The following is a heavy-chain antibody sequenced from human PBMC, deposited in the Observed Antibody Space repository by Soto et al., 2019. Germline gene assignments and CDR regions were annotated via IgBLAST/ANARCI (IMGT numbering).Heavy chain of an antibody. Sequence: SQTLSLTCAISGDSVSSNSAAWNWIRQSPSRGLEWLGRTYYRSKWYNDYAVSVKSRITINPDTSKNQFSLQLNSVTPEDTAVYYCARDLPIPIVLMVPGAFDIWGQGTMVTVSS. V-gene: IGHV6-1*01. CDR2: TYYRSKWYN. CDR3: ARDLPIPIVLMVPGAFDI. J-gene: IGHJ3*02. D-gene: IGHD2-8*01. CDR1: GDSVSSNSAA.